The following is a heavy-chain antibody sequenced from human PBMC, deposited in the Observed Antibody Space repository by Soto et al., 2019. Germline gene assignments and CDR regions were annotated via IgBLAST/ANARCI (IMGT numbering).Heavy chain of an antibody. V-gene: IGHV3-74*01. Sequence: EVQLVESGGGLAQPGGSLRLSCAASGFTFSSYWMHWVRQAPGKGLVWVSRINIDGSVTSYADSVKGRFTISRDNAKNTVYLQMNSRRAEDAAVYYCARDSGVYYGGQGTLVTVPS. J-gene: IGHJ4*02. CDR1: GFTFSSYW. CDR2: INIDGSVT. D-gene: IGHD3-22*01. CDR3: ARDSGVYY.